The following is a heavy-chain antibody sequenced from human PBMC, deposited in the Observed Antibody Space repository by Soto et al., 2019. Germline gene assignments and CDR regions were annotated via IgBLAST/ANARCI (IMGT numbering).Heavy chain of an antibody. CDR1: GGSISGSY. Sequence: PSETLSLTCSVSGGSISGSYWSWIRQSPGKGLEWLGYVYYNWSTNYSPSLRSRGSISVDTSKNEFSLRLSSVTAADTAVYFCARSVAVPGAHIDYWGQGTPVTVSS. CDR3: ARSVAVPGAHIDY. V-gene: IGHV4-59*01. D-gene: IGHD6-19*01. CDR2: VYYNWST. J-gene: IGHJ4*02.